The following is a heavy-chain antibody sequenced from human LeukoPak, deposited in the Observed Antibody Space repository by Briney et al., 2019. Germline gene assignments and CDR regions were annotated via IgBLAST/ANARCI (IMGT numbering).Heavy chain of an antibody. CDR3: ARHRIMITFGGVIVKSGALDY. CDR1: GGSFSGYY. D-gene: IGHD3-16*02. J-gene: IGHJ4*02. V-gene: IGHV4-34*01. Sequence: SETLSLTCAVYGGSFSGYYWSWIRQPPGKGLEWIGEINHSGSTNYNPSLKSRVTISVDTSKNQFSLKLSSVTAADTAVYYCARHRIMITFGGVIVKSGALDYWGQGTLVTVSS. CDR2: INHSGST.